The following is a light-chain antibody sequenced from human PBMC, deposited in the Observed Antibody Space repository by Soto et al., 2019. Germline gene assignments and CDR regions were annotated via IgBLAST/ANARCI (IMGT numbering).Light chain of an antibody. CDR1: QDIRIY. Sequence: DIQLPQSPSSLSASVGDTVTITCRASQDIRIYLAWFQQKPGKAPQSLIYAASSLQSGVPSKFSGSSSGTDFTLTINNLQPEDFATYYCQQYSRYPLTFGGGTKVEIK. J-gene: IGKJ4*01. CDR2: AAS. CDR3: QQYSRYPLT. V-gene: IGKV1-16*02.